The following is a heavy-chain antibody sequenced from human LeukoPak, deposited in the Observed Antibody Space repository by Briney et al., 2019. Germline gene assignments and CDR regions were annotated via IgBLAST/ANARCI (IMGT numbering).Heavy chain of an antibody. CDR3: ARGRGRGSLSSFTDY. Sequence: ASVKVSCKASGYTFTSYDINWVRQATGQGLEWMGWMNPNSANTGYAQKFQGRVTITRNTSISTTYMELSSLRFEDTAVYYCARGRGRGSLSSFTDYWGQGTLVIVSS. D-gene: IGHD6-6*01. J-gene: IGHJ4*02. CDR2: MNPNSANT. V-gene: IGHV1-8*03. CDR1: GYTFTSYD.